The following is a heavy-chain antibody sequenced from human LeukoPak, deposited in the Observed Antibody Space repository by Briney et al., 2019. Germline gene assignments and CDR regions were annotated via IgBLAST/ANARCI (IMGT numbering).Heavy chain of an antibody. Sequence: SETLSLTCTVSGGSISSYYWSWIRQPPGEGLEWIGYIYYSGSTNYNPSLKSRVTISVDTSKNQFSLKLSSVTAADTAVYYCARGLGSGWYSYWGQGTLVTVSS. CDR3: ARGLGSGWYSY. J-gene: IGHJ4*02. D-gene: IGHD6-19*01. CDR2: IYYSGST. CDR1: GGSISSYY. V-gene: IGHV4-59*08.